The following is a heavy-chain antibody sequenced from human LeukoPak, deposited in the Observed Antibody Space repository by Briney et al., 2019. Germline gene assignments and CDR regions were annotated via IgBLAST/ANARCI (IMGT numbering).Heavy chain of an antibody. CDR1: GGSISSSSYY. CDR2: LYYTGST. D-gene: IGHD2-2*01. CDR3: ARYGLSGLSEINAFDI. V-gene: IGHV4-39*07. Sequence: SETLSLTCTVSGGSISSSSYYWGWIRHPPGKGLEWIGSLYYTGSTYYSPSLKSRVTISLHTPKNQFSLRLTSVTAADTAVYYCARYGLSGLSEINAFDIWGQGTMVTVSS. J-gene: IGHJ3*02.